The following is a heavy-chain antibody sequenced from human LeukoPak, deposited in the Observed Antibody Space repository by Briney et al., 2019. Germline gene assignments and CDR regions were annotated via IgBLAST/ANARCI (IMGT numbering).Heavy chain of an antibody. J-gene: IGHJ6*03. V-gene: IGHV4-34*01. CDR3: ARGRGYYYDSSGYYFGRSYMDV. CDR2: INRSGST. CDR1: GGSFSGYY. D-gene: IGHD3-22*01. Sequence: SETLSLTCAVYGGSFSGYYWSWIRQPPGKGLEWIWEINRSGSTNYYPSLKSRVTISVDTAKNQFSLKLSSVTAADTAVYYCARGRGYYYDSSGYYFGRSYMDVWGKGTTVTVSS.